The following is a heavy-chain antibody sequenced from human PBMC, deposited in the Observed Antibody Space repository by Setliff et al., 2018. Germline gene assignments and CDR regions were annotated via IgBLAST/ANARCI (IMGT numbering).Heavy chain of an antibody. CDR1: GYTFTGYY. CDR2: INPNSGGT. D-gene: IGHD3-3*01. J-gene: IGHJ4*02. Sequence: GASVKVSCKASGYTFTGYYMHWVRQAPGQGLEWMGRINPNSGGTNYAQKFQGRVKMTRDTSTNTVYMQLSSLRSEDTAVYYCARESTAKNFWGEYSDYWGQGTLVTVSS. CDR3: ARESTAKNFWGEYSDY. V-gene: IGHV1-2*06.